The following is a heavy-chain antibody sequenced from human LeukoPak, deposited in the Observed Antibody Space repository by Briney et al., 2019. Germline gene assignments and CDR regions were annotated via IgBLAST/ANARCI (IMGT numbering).Heavy chain of an antibody. CDR1: GGTFISYA. V-gene: IGHV1-69*13. D-gene: IGHD6-19*01. J-gene: IGHJ5*02. CDR2: IIPIFGTA. CDR3: ARAVAGTHWLDP. Sequence: SVKVSCKASGGTFISYAISWVRQAPGQGLEWMGGIIPIFGTANYAQKFQGRVTITADESTSTAYMELSSLRSEDTAVYYCARAVAGTHWLDPWGQGTLVTVSS.